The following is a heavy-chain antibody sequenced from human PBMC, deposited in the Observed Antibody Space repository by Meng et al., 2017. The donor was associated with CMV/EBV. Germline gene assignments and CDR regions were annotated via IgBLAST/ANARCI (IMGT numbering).Heavy chain of an antibody. V-gene: IGHV3-30*04. Sequence: GGSLRLSCAASGFTFSSYAMHWVRQAPGKGLEWVAVISYDGSNKYYADSVKGRFTTSRDNSKNTLYLQMNSLRAEDTAVYYCAREGAGTIYGMDVWGQGTTVTVSS. J-gene: IGHJ6*02. CDR3: AREGAGTIYGMDV. CDR1: GFTFSSYA. D-gene: IGHD1-1*01. CDR2: ISYDGSNK.